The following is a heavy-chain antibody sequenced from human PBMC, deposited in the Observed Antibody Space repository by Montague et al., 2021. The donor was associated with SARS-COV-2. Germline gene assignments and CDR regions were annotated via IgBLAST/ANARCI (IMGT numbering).Heavy chain of an antibody. V-gene: IGHV6-1*01. CDR3: ARYSYSGTYFGLNDAFDI. D-gene: IGHD1-26*01. Sequence: CAISGDSVSSNNAAWYWIRQSPSRGLEWLGRTCYRSEWYFDYVISLSARITINPDTSKNQFSLQLDSVTLDDTAVYYCARYSYSGTYFGLNDAFDIWGQGTLVTVSS. CDR2: TCYRSEWYF. CDR1: GDSVSSNNAA. J-gene: IGHJ3*02.